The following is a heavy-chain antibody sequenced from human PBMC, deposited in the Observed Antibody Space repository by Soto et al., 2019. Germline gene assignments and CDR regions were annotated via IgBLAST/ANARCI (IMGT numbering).Heavy chain of an antibody. CDR3: ARDHTLDT. CDR2: IHPNGGGP. J-gene: IGHJ5*02. D-gene: IGHD5-18*01. CDR1: GYTFSNFY. V-gene: IGHV1-2*02. Sequence: ASVKVSCKASGYTFSNFYIHWVRQAPGQGLEWMGWIHPNGGGPNYAQKFQGRVILTRDTSMTTASMELTSLTSGETAIYYCARDHTLDTWGQGTVVTVS.